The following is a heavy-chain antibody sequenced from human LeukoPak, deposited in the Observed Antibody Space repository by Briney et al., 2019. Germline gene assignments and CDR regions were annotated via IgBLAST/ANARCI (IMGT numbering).Heavy chain of an antibody. D-gene: IGHD3-10*01. V-gene: IGHV4-59*08. Sequence: SETLSLTCTVSGGSISSYYWSWIRQPPGKGLEWIGYIYYSGSTNYNPSLKSRVTISVDTSKNQFSLKLSSVTAADTAVYYCARGLTMVRGVMQIYYYYYMDVWGKGTTVTISS. CDR1: GGSISSYY. CDR2: IYYSGST. CDR3: ARGLTMVRGVMQIYYYYYMDV. J-gene: IGHJ6*03.